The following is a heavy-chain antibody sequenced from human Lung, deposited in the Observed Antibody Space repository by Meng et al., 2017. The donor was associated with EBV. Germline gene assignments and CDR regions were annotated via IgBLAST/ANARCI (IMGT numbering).Heavy chain of an antibody. Sequence: VPVQRVGSGRGEAPQALSLTFTASRGCVSSGCYYWTWIRQPPGKGLEWFGNIHCSGSTFYTPSLKRRVIISIDTSKNPFSLHLRSVTAADTAVYYCARVSSGWDYFDYWGQGTLVTVSS. D-gene: IGHD6-19*01. J-gene: IGHJ4*02. CDR2: IHCSGST. CDR1: RGCVSSGCYY. CDR3: ARVSSGWDYFDY. V-gene: IGHV4-31*03.